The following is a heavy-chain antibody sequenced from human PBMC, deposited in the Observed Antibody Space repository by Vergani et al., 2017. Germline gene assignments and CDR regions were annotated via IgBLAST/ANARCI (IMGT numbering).Heavy chain of an antibody. CDR2: INHSGST. CDR3: ARDTPLTYYDFWSGYPPMYYFDY. Sequence: QVQLQQWGAGLLKPSETLSLTCAVYGGSFSGYYWSWIRQPPGKGLEWIGEINHSGSTNYNPSLKSRVTISVDTSKNQFSLKLSSVTAADTAVYYCARDTPLTYYDFWSGYPPMYYFDYWGQGTLVTVSS. D-gene: IGHD3-3*01. CDR1: GGSFSGYY. J-gene: IGHJ4*02. V-gene: IGHV4-34*01.